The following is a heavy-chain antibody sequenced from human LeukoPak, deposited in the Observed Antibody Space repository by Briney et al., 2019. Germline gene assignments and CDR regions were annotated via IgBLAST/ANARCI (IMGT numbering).Heavy chain of an antibody. V-gene: IGHV3-74*01. Sequence: GGSLRLSCAASGFTFSSYWMHWVRQAPGKGLVWVSRINSDGSSTSYADSVKGRFTISRDNAKNSLYLQMNSPRAEDTAVYYCAREVNYYDSSGYYNWFDPWGQGTLVTVSS. CDR1: GFTFSSYW. CDR3: AREVNYYDSSGYYNWFDP. CDR2: INSDGSST. D-gene: IGHD3-22*01. J-gene: IGHJ5*02.